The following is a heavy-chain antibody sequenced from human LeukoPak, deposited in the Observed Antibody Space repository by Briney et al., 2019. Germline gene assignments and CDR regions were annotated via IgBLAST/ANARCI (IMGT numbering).Heavy chain of an antibody. D-gene: IGHD3-22*01. Sequence: SETLSLTCTVSGGSVNSGTYYWSWIRQPPGRGLEWIGNIYYSGSAYYNPSLKSRVTMSVDTSKNQFSLKLSSVTAADTAVYYCARKPIVNSAWYYFDYWGQGTLVTVSS. J-gene: IGHJ4*02. CDR3: ARKPIVNSAWYYFDY. V-gene: IGHV4-39*07. CDR1: GGSVNSGTYY. CDR2: IYYSGSA.